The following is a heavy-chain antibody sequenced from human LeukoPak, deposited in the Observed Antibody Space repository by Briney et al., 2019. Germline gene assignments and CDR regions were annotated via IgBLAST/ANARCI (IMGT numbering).Heavy chain of an antibody. CDR2: IRSGSNYI. Sequence: GGSLRLSCAASGFSFSSYTMNWVRQAPGKGLGWVSSIRSGSNYIYYADSVKGGFTISRDSAKNSLYLQMNSLRAEDMAVYYWARDLYGDYAFDYWGQGTLVTVSS. CDR3: ARDLYGDYAFDY. J-gene: IGHJ4*02. D-gene: IGHD4-17*01. CDR1: GFSFSSYT. V-gene: IGHV3-21*01.